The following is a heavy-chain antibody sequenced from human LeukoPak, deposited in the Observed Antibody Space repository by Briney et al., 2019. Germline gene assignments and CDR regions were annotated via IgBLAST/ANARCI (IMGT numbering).Heavy chain of an antibody. V-gene: IGHV4-30-2*01. D-gene: IGHD1-26*01. J-gene: IGHJ4*02. CDR2: IYHSGST. Sequence: SETLSLTCTVSGDSIGSYSWSWIRQPPGKGLERIGYIYHSGSTYYNPSLKSRVTISVDRSKNQFSLKLSSVTAADTAVYYCARAGGGSQNFDYWGQGTLVTVSS. CDR1: GDSIGSYS. CDR3: ARAGGGSQNFDY.